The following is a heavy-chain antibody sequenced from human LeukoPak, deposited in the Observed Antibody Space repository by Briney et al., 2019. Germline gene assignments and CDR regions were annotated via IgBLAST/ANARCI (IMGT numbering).Heavy chain of an antibody. CDR2: ISYDGSNK. J-gene: IGHJ4*02. V-gene: IGHV3-30-3*01. CDR3: ARDSSSADFDY. D-gene: IGHD6-6*01. Sequence: SGGSLRLSCEVSGFTFSNYWMNWVRQAPGKGLEWVAVISYDGSNKYYADSVKGRFTISRDNSKNTLYLQMNSLRAEDTAVYYCARDSSSADFDYWGQGTLVTVSS. CDR1: GFTFSNYW.